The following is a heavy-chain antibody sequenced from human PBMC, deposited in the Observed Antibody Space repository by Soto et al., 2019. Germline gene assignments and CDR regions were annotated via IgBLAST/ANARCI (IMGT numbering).Heavy chain of an antibody. D-gene: IGHD1-26*01. CDR1: GGTFSSYA. CDR3: AREVRGSYATPPLAFDY. Sequence: GASVKVSCKASGGTFSSYAISWVRQAPGQGLEWMGGIIPIFGTVNYAQKFQGRVTITADESTSTAYMELSSLRSEDTAVYYCAREVRGSYATPPLAFDYWGQGTLVTVSS. CDR2: IIPIFGTV. V-gene: IGHV1-69*13. J-gene: IGHJ4*02.